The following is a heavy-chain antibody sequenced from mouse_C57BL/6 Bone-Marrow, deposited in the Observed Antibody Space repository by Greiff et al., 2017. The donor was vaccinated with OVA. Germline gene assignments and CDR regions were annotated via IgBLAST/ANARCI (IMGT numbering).Heavy chain of an antibody. Sequence: QVQLQQSGPELVKPGASVKISCKASGYSFTSYYMHWVKQRPGQGLEWIGWIYPGSGNTKYNKKFKGKATLTADTSSSTAYMQLSSLTSEDSAVYYCARHYSYIYYWVQGTTLTVSS. CDR3: ARHYSYIYY. J-gene: IGHJ2*01. CDR1: GYSFTSYY. V-gene: IGHV1-66*01. CDR2: IYPGSGNT. D-gene: IGHD2-12*01.